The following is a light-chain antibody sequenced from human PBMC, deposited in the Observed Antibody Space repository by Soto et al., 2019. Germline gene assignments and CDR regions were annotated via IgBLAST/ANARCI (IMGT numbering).Light chain of an antibody. CDR3: LQYNGYYRT. CDR2: DAS. Sequence: DIQMTQSPSTLSASVGDTVTITCRASQTISGWLAWYQQRPGKAPNLLIFDASTLKSGVPSRFSGSGSGTTFTLTISSLQSDDFATYYCLQYNGYYRTFGQGTKVDIK. CDR1: QTISGW. V-gene: IGKV1-5*01. J-gene: IGKJ1*01.